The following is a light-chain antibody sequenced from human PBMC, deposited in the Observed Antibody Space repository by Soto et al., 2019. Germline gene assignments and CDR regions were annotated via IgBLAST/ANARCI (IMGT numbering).Light chain of an antibody. J-gene: IGKJ4*02. V-gene: IGKV3-11*01. Sequence: DIVLTQSPATLSLSPGDRATLSCRASQSISTCFTWYQQKPGQAPRLLIYDASTRATGIPPRFSGTGCGTDFTLTISSREPEDDAVDYYQQRSDWPRLTFGGGTKVDIK. CDR3: QQRSDWPRLT. CDR2: DAS. CDR1: QSISTC.